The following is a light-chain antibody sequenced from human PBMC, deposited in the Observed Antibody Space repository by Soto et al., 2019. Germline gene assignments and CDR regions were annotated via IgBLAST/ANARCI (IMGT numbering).Light chain of an antibody. J-gene: IGLJ3*02. CDR1: NSDIGGYNY. CDR2: GVS. CDR3: ISYATRDTLVL. Sequence: QSALTQPASVSGSPGQSITISCTGTNSDIGGYNYVSWYQHHPGKAPKLIISGVSYRPSGVSDRFSGSKSGNTACLTISGLQAEDEADYDCISYATRDTLVLFGGGTQLTV. V-gene: IGLV2-14*03.